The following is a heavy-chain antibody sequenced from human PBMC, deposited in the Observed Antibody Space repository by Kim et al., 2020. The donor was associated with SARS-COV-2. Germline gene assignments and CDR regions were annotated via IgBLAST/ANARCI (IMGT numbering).Heavy chain of an antibody. CDR2: ISYDGSNK. D-gene: IGHD5-12*01. Sequence: GGSLRLSCAASGFTFSSYAMHWVRQAPGKGLEWVAVISYDGSNKYYADSVKGRFTISRDNSKNTLYLQMNSLRAEDTAVYYCARASGYSGYGSLDYWGQG. V-gene: IGHV3-30-3*01. CDR1: GFTFSSYA. CDR3: ARASGYSGYGSLDY. J-gene: IGHJ4*02.